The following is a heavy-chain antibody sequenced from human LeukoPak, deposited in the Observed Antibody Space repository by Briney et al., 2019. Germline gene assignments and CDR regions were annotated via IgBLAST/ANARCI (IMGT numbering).Heavy chain of an antibody. Sequence: GGSLRLSCAASGFIVSRNYMSWVRQAPGKGLEWVSYISSSGSTIYYADSVKGRFTISRDNAKNSLYLQMNSLRAEDTAVYYCARGMAVHSGSYPWGQGTLVTVSS. D-gene: IGHD1-26*01. CDR1: GFIVSRNY. CDR2: ISSSGSTI. CDR3: ARGMAVHSGSYP. V-gene: IGHV3-11*04. J-gene: IGHJ5*02.